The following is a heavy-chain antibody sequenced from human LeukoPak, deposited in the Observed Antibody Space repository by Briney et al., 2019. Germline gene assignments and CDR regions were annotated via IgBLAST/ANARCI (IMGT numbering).Heavy chain of an antibody. CDR3: ARVKKLMPELEF. Sequence: ASVTVSRNTSGYTFTDYFLHWVRQAPGQGLEWMGWINPNSGATKYAQKFKGRVSMTRDTSINTAYMDLTNLRSDDTAIFYCARVKKLMPELEFWGQG. CDR2: INPNSGAT. CDR1: GYTFTDYF. V-gene: IGHV1-2*02. J-gene: IGHJ4*02. D-gene: IGHD2-2*01.